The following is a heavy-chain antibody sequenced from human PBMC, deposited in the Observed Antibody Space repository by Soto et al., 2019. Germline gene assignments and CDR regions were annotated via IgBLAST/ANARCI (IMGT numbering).Heavy chain of an antibody. CDR3: ARVECGGGRCYRFDF. J-gene: IGHJ4*02. D-gene: IGHD2-15*01. Sequence: SETLSLTCAVYGGSFSGYYWSWTRQPPGKGLEWIGEINHSGSTNYNPSLKSRVTISVDTSKNQFSLKLSSVTAADTAVYYCARVECGGGRCYRFDFWGQGTLVTVSS. V-gene: IGHV4-34*01. CDR2: INHSGST. CDR1: GGSFSGYY.